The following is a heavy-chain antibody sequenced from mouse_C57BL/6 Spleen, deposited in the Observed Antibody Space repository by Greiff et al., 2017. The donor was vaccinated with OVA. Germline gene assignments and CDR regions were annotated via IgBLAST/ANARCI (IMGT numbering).Heavy chain of an antibody. CDR2: IDPSDSYT. CDR3: AALPF. J-gene: IGHJ3*01. CDR1: GYTFTSYW. D-gene: IGHD2-12*01. V-gene: IGHV1-50*01. Sequence: QVQLKQPGAELVKPGASVKLSCKASGYTFTSYWMQWVKQRPGQGLEWIGEIDPSDSYTNYNQKFKGKATLTVDTSSSTAYMQLSSLTSEDSAVYYCAALPFWGQGTLVTVSA.